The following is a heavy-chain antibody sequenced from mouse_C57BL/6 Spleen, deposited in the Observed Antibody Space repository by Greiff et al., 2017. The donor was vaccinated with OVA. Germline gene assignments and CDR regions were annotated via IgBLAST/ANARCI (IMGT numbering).Heavy chain of an antibody. V-gene: IGHV1-53*01. J-gene: IGHJ4*01. CDR3: SRLGGLYDYAMDY. D-gene: IGHD1-3*01. Sequence: VQLQQPGTELVKPGASVKLSCKASVYTFTSYCMHWVQQTPGQGLEWIGNINPSNGCTNYTEKFKRKATIHVANSSSTAYMQLSSVTSEDSAVYYCSRLGGLYDYAMDYWGQGTSVTVSS. CDR2: INPSNGCT. CDR1: VYTFTSYC.